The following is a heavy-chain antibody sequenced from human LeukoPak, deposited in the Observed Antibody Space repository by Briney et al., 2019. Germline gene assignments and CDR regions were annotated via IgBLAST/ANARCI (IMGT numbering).Heavy chain of an antibody. D-gene: IGHD5-18*01. CDR2: ISSSSSYI. CDR1: GFTFSGST. V-gene: IGHV3-21*01. CDR3: ARDTAYAFDI. Sequence: PGGSLRLSCAASGFTFSGSTMNWVRQAPGKGLEWVSSISSSSSYIYYADSVKGRFTISRDNAKNSLYLQMNSLRAEDTAVYYCARDTAYAFDIWGQGTMVTVSS. J-gene: IGHJ3*02.